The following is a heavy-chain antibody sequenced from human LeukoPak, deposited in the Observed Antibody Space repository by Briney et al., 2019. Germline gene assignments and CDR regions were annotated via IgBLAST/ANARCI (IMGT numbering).Heavy chain of an antibody. J-gene: IGHJ4*02. CDR2: ISSSSSYI. D-gene: IGHD6-13*01. CDR1: GFTLSSYS. Sequence: PGGSLRLSCAASGFTLSSYSMNWVRQAPGKGLEWVSSISSSSSYIYYADSVKGRFTISRDNAKNSLYLQMNSLRAEDTAVYYCARDSSSWYVDRDYWGQGNLVTVSS. V-gene: IGHV3-21*01. CDR3: ARDSSSWYVDRDY.